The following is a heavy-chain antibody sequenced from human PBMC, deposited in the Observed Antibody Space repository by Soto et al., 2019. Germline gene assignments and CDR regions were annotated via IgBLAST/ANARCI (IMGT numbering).Heavy chain of an antibody. CDR2: ISSSSSYI. D-gene: IGHD2-8*01. V-gene: IGHV3-21*01. CDR3: AIDDRVYGGYYYYYGMDV. Sequence: EVQLVESGGGLVKPGGSLRLSCAASGFTFSSYSMNWVRQAPGKGLEWVSSISSSSSYIYYADSVKGRFTISRDNAKNSLYLQINRLRAEDTAVYYCAIDDRVYGGYYYYYGMDVWGQVTTVTVSS. CDR1: GFTFSSYS. J-gene: IGHJ6*02.